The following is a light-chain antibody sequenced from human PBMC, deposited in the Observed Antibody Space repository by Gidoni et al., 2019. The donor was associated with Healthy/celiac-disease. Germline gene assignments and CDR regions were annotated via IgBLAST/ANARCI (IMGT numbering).Light chain of an antibody. CDR1: QIVSSSY. CDR2: GAS. CDR3: QQYGSSPRLT. J-gene: IGKJ4*01. V-gene: IGKV3-20*01. Sequence: EIVLTPSPGPLSLSPGERAPLSCRASQIVSSSYLAWYQQKPGQAPRLLIYGASSRATGIPDRFSGSGSGTDFTLTISRLEPEDFAVYYCQQYGSSPRLTFGGGTKVEIK.